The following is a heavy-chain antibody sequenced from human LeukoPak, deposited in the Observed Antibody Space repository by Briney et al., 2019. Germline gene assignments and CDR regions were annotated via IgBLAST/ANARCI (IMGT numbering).Heavy chain of an antibody. CDR3: ARLWGARAFDY. D-gene: IGHD1-26*01. J-gene: IGHJ4*02. V-gene: IGHV3-64D*06. Sequence: PGGSLRLSCSASRFTFSNYAMHWVRQAPGKGLEYVSAISSNGGSTYYADSVKGRFTISRDNSKNTLYLQMSSLRVEDTAVYYCARLWGARAFDYWGQGTLVTVSS. CDR1: RFTFSNYA. CDR2: ISSNGGST.